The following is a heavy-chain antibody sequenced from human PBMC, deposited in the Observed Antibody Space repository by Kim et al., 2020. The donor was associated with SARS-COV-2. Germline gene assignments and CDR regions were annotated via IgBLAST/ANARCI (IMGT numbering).Heavy chain of an antibody. D-gene: IGHD6-19*01. J-gene: IGHJ4*02. Sequence: KSRVTISVDTSKNQFSLKLSSVTAADTAVYYCARHSTDSSGWYRPTNFDYWGQGTLVTVSS. CDR3: ARHSTDSSGWYRPTNFDY. V-gene: IGHV4-39*01.